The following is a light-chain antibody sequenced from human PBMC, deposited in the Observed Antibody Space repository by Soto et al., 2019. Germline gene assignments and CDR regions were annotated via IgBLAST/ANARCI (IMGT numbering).Light chain of an antibody. Sequence: EIVLTQSPGTLSLSPGERATLSCRASQSVSSSYLAWYQQKPGQAPRLLIYGASSRATGIPDRFSGSGSGTDFTLTISILEPEDFAVYYCQKYGSSPPYTFGQVTTLEIK. CDR1: QSVSSSY. V-gene: IGKV3-20*01. J-gene: IGKJ2*01. CDR3: QKYGSSPPYT. CDR2: GAS.